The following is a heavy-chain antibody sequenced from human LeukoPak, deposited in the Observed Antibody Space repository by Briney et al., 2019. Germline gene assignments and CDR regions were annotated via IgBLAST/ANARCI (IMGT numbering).Heavy chain of an antibody. CDR2: IYYSGST. V-gene: IGHV4-59*01. J-gene: IGHJ4*02. D-gene: IGHD1-26*01. CDR1: GGSISSYY. CDR3: ARGGGSYDLDY. Sequence: TSETLSLTCTVSGGSISSYYWSWIRQPPGKGLDWIGYIYYSGSTNYNPSLKSRVTISVDTSKNQFSLKLSSVTAADTAVYYCARGGGSYDLDYWGQGTLVTVSS.